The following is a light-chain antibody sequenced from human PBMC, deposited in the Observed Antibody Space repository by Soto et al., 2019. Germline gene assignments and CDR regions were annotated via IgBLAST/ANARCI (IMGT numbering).Light chain of an antibody. CDR3: HKDNRIKLT. J-gene: IGKJ1*01. CDR1: QSVLYSSNNKNY. V-gene: IGKV4-1*01. CDR2: WAS. Sequence: DIVMTQSPDSLAVSLGERATINCKSSQSVLYSSNNKNYFAWYQQKPGQPPKLLIYWASIRESGFPDQFSGSGSGTDFTHALGSLEDEDGADYYFHKDNRIKLTFGQETKVEIK.